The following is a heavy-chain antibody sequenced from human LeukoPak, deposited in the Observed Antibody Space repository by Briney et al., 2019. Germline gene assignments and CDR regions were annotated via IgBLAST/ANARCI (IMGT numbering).Heavy chain of an antibody. Sequence: PSETLSLTCAVYGGSFSGYYWSWIRQPPGKGLEWIGEINHSGSTNYNPSLKSRVTISVDTSKNQFPLKLSSVTAADTAVYYCARGVIVVVPAAIGGLDYYYYMDVWGKGTTVTVSS. J-gene: IGHJ6*03. CDR3: ARGVIVVVPAAIGGLDYYYYMDV. CDR2: INHSGST. V-gene: IGHV4-34*01. CDR1: GGSFSGYY. D-gene: IGHD2-2*01.